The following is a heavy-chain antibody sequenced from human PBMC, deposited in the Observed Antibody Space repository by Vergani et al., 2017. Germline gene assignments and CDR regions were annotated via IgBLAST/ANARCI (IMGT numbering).Heavy chain of an antibody. CDR1: GGSISSGSYY. CDR2: IYTSGST. V-gene: IGHV4-61*02. D-gene: IGHD3-10*01. J-gene: IGHJ1*01. CDR3: ARVGPYYYGSGKQLKGAEYFQH. Sequence: QVQLQESGPGLVKPSQTLSLPCTVSGGSISSGSYYWSWIRQPAGKGLEWIGRIYTSGSTNYNPSLKSRVTISVDTSKNQFSLKLSSVTAADTAVYYCARVGPYYYGSGKQLKGAEYFQHWGQGTLVTVSS.